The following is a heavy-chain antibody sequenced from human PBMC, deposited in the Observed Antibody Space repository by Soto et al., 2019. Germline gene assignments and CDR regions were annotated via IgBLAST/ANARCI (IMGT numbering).Heavy chain of an antibody. J-gene: IGHJ4*02. V-gene: IGHV1-69*13. Sequence: SVKVSCKASGGTFSSYAISWVRQAPGQGLEWMGGIIPIFGTANYAQKFQGRVTITADESTSTAYMELSSLRSEDTAVYYCARDPVTHDSSGYYPTGYWGQGTLVTVSS. CDR2: IIPIFGTA. CDR3: ARDPVTHDSSGYYPTGY. D-gene: IGHD3-22*01. CDR1: GGTFSSYA.